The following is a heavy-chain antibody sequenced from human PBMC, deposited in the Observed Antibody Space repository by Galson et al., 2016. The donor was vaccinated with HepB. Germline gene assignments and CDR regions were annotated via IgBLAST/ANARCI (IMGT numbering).Heavy chain of an antibody. CDR1: GFTFSNYA. D-gene: IGHD2-2*01. CDR2: ISGNGGRI. V-gene: IGHV3-23*01. Sequence: SLRLSCAASGFTFSNYAMNWVRQAPGKGLEWVSSISGNGGRIYYADSVKGRFTISRDNSKNTLSLEMNSLRAEDTAVYYCAKGGNTAAAIFRLDIPFDYSGQGTLVTVSS. J-gene: IGHJ4*02. CDR3: AKGGNTAAAIFRLDIPFDY.